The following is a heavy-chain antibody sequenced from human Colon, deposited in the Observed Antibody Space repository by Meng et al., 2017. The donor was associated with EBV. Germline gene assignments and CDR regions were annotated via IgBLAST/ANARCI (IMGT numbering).Heavy chain of an antibody. CDR2: IYHSGST. V-gene: IGHV4-4*02. D-gene: IGHD3-10*01. J-gene: IGHJ5*02. CDR1: GGAISSYNW. CDR3: AKVQSSGRFSWFDP. Sequence: VQLQGSGPGRVKPSETLSLTCAVSGGAISSYNWWSWVRLAPGKGLEWIGEIYHSGSTNSNPSLRSRLTLSVDKSKNQISLKLTSVTAADTALYYCAKVQSSGRFSWFDPWGQGTLVTVSS.